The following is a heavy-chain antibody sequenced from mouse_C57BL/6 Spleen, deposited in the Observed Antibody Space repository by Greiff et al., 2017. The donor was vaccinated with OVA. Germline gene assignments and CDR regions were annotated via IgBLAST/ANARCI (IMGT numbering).Heavy chain of an antibody. J-gene: IGHJ4*01. Sequence: QVQLKQPGAELVKPGASVKMSCKASGYTFTSYWITWVKQRPGQGLEWIGDIYPGSGSTNYNEKFKSKATLTVDTSSSTAYMQLSSLTSEDSAVYYCARGTGTDYYAMDYWGQGTSVTVSS. D-gene: IGHD4-1*01. V-gene: IGHV1-55*01. CDR2: IYPGSGST. CDR3: ARGTGTDYYAMDY. CDR1: GYTFTSYW.